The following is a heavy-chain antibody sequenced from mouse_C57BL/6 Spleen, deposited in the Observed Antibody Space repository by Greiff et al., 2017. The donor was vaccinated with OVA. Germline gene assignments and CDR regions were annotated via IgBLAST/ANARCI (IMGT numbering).Heavy chain of an antibody. D-gene: IGHD2-3*01. CDR3: APDLGGWSFDY. J-gene: IGHJ2*01. CDR1: GYTFTSYW. Sequence: VQLQQPGAELVKPGASVKLSCKASGYTFTSYWMHWVKQRPGQGLEWIGMIHPNSGSTNYNEKFKSKATLTVDKSSSTAYMQLSSLTSEASAVYYCAPDLGGWSFDYWGQGTTLTVSS. V-gene: IGHV1-64*01. CDR2: IHPNSGST.